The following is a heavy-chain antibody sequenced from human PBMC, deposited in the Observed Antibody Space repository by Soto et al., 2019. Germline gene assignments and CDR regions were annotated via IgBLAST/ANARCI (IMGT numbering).Heavy chain of an antibody. CDR1: GFTFDDYG. CDR3: VRGASLNFDY. D-gene: IGHD1-26*01. J-gene: IGHJ4*02. V-gene: IGHV3-20*04. Sequence: GGSLRLSCAASGFTFDDYGMSLARQAPGKGLEWVSGVNWNGGSTGYADSVKGRFTISRDNAKNSLYLQMNSLRAEDTAFYYCVRGASLNFDYWGQGTLVTVSS. CDR2: VNWNGGST.